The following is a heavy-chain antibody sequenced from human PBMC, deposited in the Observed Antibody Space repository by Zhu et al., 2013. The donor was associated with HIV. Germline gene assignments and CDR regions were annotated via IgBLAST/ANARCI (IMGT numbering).Heavy chain of an antibody. J-gene: IGHJ4*02. D-gene: IGHD2-2*02. Sequence: VQLVQSGAEVKKPGSSVKVSCKASGGTFSSYAISWVRQAPGQGLEWMGSIIPVFHTTYYAQKFQGRVTITADESTSTAYMELSSLRSEDTAIYYCARIFGYSGSYDYWGQGTLVTASS. CDR2: IIPVFHTT. V-gene: IGHV1-69*18. CDR1: GGTFSSYA. CDR3: ARIFGYSGSYDY.